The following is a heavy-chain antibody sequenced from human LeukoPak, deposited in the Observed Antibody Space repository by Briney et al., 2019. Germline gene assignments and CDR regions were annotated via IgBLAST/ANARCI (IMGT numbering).Heavy chain of an antibody. J-gene: IGHJ6*03. D-gene: IGHD4-11*01. CDR1: GYTFTGYY. Sequence: ASVKVSCKASGYTFTGYYMHWVRQAPGQGLEWMGWINPNSGGTNYAQKFQGRVTMTRDTSISTAYMELSRLRSDDTAVYYCAIWSLSDKYSRQYYYMNVWGKGTTVTISS. CDR2: INPNSGGT. CDR3: AIWSLSDKYSRQYYYMNV. V-gene: IGHV1-2*02.